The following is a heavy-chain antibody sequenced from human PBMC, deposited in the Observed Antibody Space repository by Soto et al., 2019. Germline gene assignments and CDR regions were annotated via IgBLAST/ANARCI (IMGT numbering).Heavy chain of an antibody. V-gene: IGHV3-23*01. Sequence: WGSPRLSCAACGVTVCSYAMGGVRQEPGMGLEWVSSISSYGGGTFYAESVRGRFTISRDSSKSTVYLQMNSLRAEDTALYYCTRDPRTGASAAEYFQDWGQGTLVTVSS. D-gene: IGHD1-26*01. J-gene: IGHJ1*01. CDR2: ISSYGGGT. CDR3: TRDPRTGASAAEYFQD. CDR1: GVTVCSYA.